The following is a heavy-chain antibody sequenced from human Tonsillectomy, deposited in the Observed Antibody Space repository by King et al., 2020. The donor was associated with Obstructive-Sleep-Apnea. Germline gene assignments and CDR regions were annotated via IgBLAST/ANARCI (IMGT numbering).Heavy chain of an antibody. J-gene: IGHJ3*02. V-gene: IGHV5-51*01. CDR1: GYSFTNYW. Sequence: VQLVESGAEVKKPGESLKISCKGFGYSFTNYWIGWVRQMPGKGLEWMGIIYPGDSNTRYSPSFQGQVTISDDKSISTAYLQWSSLKASDTAMYYCARPIDSGGYYSAFDIWGQGTMVTVSS. D-gene: IGHD3-22*01. CDR3: ARPIDSGGYYSAFDI. CDR2: IYPGDSNT.